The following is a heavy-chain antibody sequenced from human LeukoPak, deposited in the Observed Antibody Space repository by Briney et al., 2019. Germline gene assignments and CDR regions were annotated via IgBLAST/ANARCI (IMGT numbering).Heavy chain of an antibody. CDR1: GGTFSSYA. Sequence: SVKVSCKASGGTFSSYAISWVRQAPGQGLEWMGGVIPIFGTANYAQKFQGRVTITADKSTSTAYMELSSLRSEDTAVYYCARARLRFPDYYYYYYMDVWGKGTTVTVSS. V-gene: IGHV1-69*06. CDR2: VIPIFGTA. D-gene: IGHD4-17*01. CDR3: ARARLRFPDYYYYYYMDV. J-gene: IGHJ6*03.